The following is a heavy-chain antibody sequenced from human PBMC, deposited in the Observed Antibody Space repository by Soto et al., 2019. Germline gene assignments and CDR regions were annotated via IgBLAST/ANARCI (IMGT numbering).Heavy chain of an antibody. J-gene: IGHJ2*01. V-gene: IGHV4-61*03. D-gene: IGHD3-22*01. Sequence: QVQLQESGPGLVKPSETLSLTCSVSGGSVSNASFYWTWIRQAPGTGLEYIGYIFYTGVTNYKPSLSNRVTISLDTSKNHFSLKVNSMTAADTAVYYCVRVLDSSWYADLWGRGTLVTVSS. CDR3: VRVLDSSWYADL. CDR1: GGSVSNASFY. CDR2: IFYTGVT.